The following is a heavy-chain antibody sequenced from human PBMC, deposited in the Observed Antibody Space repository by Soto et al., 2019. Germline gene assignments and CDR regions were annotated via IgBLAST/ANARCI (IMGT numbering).Heavy chain of an antibody. Sequence: SETLSLTCTVSGGSISSGGYYWSWIRQHPGKGLEWIGHIYFSGSTNYNPSLKSRVTISVDTSKNQFSLKLSSVTAADTAMYYCAGGVSLAFWGQGTLVPVSS. CDR1: GGSISSGGYY. CDR3: AGGVSLAF. CDR2: IYFSGST. J-gene: IGHJ4*02. D-gene: IGHD3-16*01. V-gene: IGHV4-61*08.